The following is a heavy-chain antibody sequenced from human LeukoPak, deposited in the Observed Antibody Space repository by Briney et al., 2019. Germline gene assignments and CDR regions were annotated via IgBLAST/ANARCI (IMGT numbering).Heavy chain of an antibody. CDR2: IKSKSDGGTT. CDR1: GFIFTNAW. CDR3: TTITRFPPFYYYMDV. D-gene: IGHD1-14*01. J-gene: IGHJ6*03. Sequence: PGGSLRLSCAASGFIFTNAWMTWVRQAPGKGLEWVGRIKSKSDGGTTDYAAPVKGRFTISSDDSKNTLYLQMNSLKTVDTAVYYCTTITRFPPFYYYMDVWGKGTTVTVSS. V-gene: IGHV3-15*01.